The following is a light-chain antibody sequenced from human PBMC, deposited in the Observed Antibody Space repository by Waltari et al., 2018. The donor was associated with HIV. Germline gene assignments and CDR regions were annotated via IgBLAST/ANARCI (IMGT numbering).Light chain of an antibody. CDR1: QRVSSSY. J-gene: IGKJ3*01. V-gene: IGKV3-20*01. CDR3: QQYGSSST. CDR2: AAS. Sequence: EIVLTQSPGTLSLSPGERATLSCRASQRVSSSYLAWYQQKPGQAPRLLMYAASSRATGIPDRFSGSGSGTDFTLAISRLEPEDFAVYYCQQYGSSSTFGPGTKVHI.